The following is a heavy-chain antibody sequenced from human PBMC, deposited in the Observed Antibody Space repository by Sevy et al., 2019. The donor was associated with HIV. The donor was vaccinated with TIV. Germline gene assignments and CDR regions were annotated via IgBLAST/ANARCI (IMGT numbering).Heavy chain of an antibody. CDR1: GFTFSDYY. V-gene: IGHV3-11*06. CDR2: ISSSSSYT. D-gene: IGHD3-10*01. CDR3: ARDRHFGWFGELLGGDYYYMDV. Sequence: GGSLRLSCAASGFTFSDYYMSWIRQAPGKGLEWVSYISSSSSYTNYADSVKGRFTISRDNAKNSLYLQMNSLRAEDTAGYYCARDRHFGWFGELLGGDYYYMDVWGKGTTVTVSS. J-gene: IGHJ6*03.